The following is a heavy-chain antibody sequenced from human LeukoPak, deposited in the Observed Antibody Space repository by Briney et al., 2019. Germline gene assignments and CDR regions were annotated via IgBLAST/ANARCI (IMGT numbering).Heavy chain of an antibody. CDR3: AKDLMDTAMVTRGYYFDY. Sequence: GGSLRLSCAASGFTFSSYGMHWVRQAPGKGLEWVAFIRYDGSNKYYADSVKGRFTISRDNSKNTLYLQMNSLRAEDTAVYYCAKDLMDTAMVTRGYYFDYWGQGTLVTVSS. CDR1: GFTFSSYG. V-gene: IGHV3-30*02. D-gene: IGHD5-18*01. J-gene: IGHJ4*02. CDR2: IRYDGSNK.